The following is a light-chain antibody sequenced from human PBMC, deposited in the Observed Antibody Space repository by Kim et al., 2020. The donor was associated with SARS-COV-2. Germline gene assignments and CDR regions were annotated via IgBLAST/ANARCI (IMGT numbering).Light chain of an antibody. CDR1: KLGEKY. Sequence: SYELTQPPSVSVSPGQTASITCSGDKLGEKYACWYQQKPGQSPVLVIYQDSKRPSGIPERFSGSNSGNTATLTISGTQAMDEADYYCQAWDSSTADVVFGGGTQPTVL. CDR2: QDS. CDR3: QAWDSSTADVV. J-gene: IGLJ2*01. V-gene: IGLV3-1*01.